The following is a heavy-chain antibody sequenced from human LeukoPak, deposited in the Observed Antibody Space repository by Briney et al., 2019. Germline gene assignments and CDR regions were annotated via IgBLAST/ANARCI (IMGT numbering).Heavy chain of an antibody. CDR1: GYSIGNGYF. CDR2: IYRTGTT. Sequence: SETLSLTCTVSGYSIGNGYFWGWIRQPPGKGLEWIGNIYRTGTTFYNPSLQSRVSMSVDTSKNTFSLNLKSVTAADTAVYYCARGLLWFGELLSNWFDPWGQGTLVTVSS. J-gene: IGHJ5*02. CDR3: ARGLLWFGELLSNWFDP. D-gene: IGHD3-10*01. V-gene: IGHV4-38-2*02.